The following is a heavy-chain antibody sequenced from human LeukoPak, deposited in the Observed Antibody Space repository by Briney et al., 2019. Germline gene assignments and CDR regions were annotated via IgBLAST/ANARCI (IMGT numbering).Heavy chain of an antibody. CDR3: ARLGPYDPEVY. J-gene: IGHJ4*02. D-gene: IGHD3-22*01. CDR1: GGSINNYY. Sequence: PSETLSLTCTVSGGSINNYYWSWIRQPPGKGLEWIGSIYYSGSTYYNPSLKSRVTISVDTSKNQFSLKLSSVTAADTAVYYCARLGPYDPEVYWGQGTLVTVSS. V-gene: IGHV4-59*05. CDR2: IYYSGST.